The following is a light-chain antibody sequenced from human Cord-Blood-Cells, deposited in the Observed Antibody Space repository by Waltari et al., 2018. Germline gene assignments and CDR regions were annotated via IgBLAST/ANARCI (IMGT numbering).Light chain of an antibody. V-gene: IGLV2-11*01. CDR2: DVS. CDR1: SSDVGGYHY. CDR3: CSYAGSYTLV. J-gene: IGLJ3*02. Sequence: QSALTQPRSVSGSPGQSVTISCTGTSSDVGGYHYVSWYQQHPGKAPKLTIYDVSKRPSGVPDRFSGSKSGNTASLTISGLQAEDEADYYCCSYAGSYTLVFGGGTKLTVL.